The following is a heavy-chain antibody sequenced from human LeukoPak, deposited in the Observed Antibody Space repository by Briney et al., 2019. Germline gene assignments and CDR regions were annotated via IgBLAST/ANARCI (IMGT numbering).Heavy chain of an antibody. CDR1: GYTFTYRY. CDR2: ITPFNGNT. J-gene: IGHJ3*02. D-gene: IGHD1-14*01. CDR3: ASQPPTGADAFDI. Sequence: ASVKVSCKASGYTFTYRYLHWVRQAPGQALEWMGWITPFNGNTNYAQKFQDRVTITRDRSMSTAYMGLSSLRSEDTAMYYCASQPPTGADAFDIWGQGTMVTVSS. V-gene: IGHV1-45*02.